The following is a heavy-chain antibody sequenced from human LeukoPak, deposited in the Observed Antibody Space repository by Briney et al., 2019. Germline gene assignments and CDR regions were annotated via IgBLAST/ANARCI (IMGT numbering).Heavy chain of an antibody. J-gene: IGHJ4*02. D-gene: IGHD2-15*01. V-gene: IGHV3-7*01. CDR3: ARTPRYCSGGSCYNFDY. CDR1: GFTFSSYW. Sequence: GGSLRLSCAASGFTFSSYWMSWVRQAPGKGLEWVANIKQDGSEKYYVDSVKGRFTISRDNAKNSLYLQMNSLRAEDTAVYYCARTPRYCSGGSCYNFDYWGQGTLVSVLS. CDR2: IKQDGSEK.